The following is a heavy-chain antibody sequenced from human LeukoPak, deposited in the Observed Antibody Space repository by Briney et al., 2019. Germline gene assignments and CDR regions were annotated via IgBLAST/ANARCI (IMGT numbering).Heavy chain of an antibody. CDR2: IHYSGST. Sequence: SETLSLTCTVSGVSISPYYWSWIRQPPGKGLEWIGYIHYSGSTNYNPSLKSRVTMSVDTSKNQFSLKLSSVTAADTAVYYCARDSSSSYYRVYYWGQGTLVTVSS. CDR1: GVSISPYY. D-gene: IGHD6-13*01. V-gene: IGHV4-59*12. CDR3: ARDSSSSYYRVYY. J-gene: IGHJ4*02.